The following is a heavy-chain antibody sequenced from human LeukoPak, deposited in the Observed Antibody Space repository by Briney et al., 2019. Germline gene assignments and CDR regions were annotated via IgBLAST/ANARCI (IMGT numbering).Heavy chain of an antibody. CDR3: ARLRRNSDRSGYYYYYDY. J-gene: IGHJ4*02. V-gene: IGHV3-21*01. D-gene: IGHD3-22*01. CDR2: ISVGSNYI. Sequence: GGSLRLSCSAPGYTFSCHSRNWVRQAPGKGLEWVSSISVGSNYIYYADSVRGRFSIYRDDARNSLYLQMDSLRGDDTAVYYCARLRRNSDRSGYYYYYDYWGQGTLVTVSS. CDR1: GYTFSCHS.